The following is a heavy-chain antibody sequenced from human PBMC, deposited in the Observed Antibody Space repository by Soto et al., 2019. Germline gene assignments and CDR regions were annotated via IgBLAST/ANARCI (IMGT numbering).Heavy chain of an antibody. D-gene: IGHD2-15*01. Sequence: GGSLRLSCAASGFTFSSYSMNWVRQAPGKGLEWVSSISSSSSYIYYADSVKGRFTISRDNAKNSLYLQMNSLRAEDTAVYYCARGRPLAYCSGGSCYMDLSAGGYWGQGTLVTVSS. J-gene: IGHJ4*02. CDR3: ARGRPLAYCSGGSCYMDLSAGGY. V-gene: IGHV3-21*01. CDR1: GFTFSSYS. CDR2: ISSSSSYI.